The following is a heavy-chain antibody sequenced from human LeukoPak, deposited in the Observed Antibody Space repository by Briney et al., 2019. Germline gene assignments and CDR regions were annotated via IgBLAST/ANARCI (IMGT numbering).Heavy chain of an antibody. V-gene: IGHV4-34*01. D-gene: IGHD2-21*01. CDR1: GGSLSGYY. CDR3: ARYFGAY. J-gene: IGHJ4*02. CDR2: INHSGST. Sequence: TTSETLSLTCAVYGGSLSGYYWSWIRQPPGKGLEWIGEINHSGSTNYNPSLKSRVTISVDTSKNQSSLKLSSVTAADTAVYYCARYFGAYWGQGTLVTVSS.